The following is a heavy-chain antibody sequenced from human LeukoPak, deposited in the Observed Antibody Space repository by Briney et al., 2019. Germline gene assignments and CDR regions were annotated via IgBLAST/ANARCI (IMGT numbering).Heavy chain of an antibody. CDR1: GFAFSRYA. Sequence: PGGSLRLSCVVSGFAFSRYAMNWVRQAPGKGLEWVSGISGSGGGTYYADSVKGRFTISRDNSKNTLYLQMNSLRAEDTAVYYCAKTLYYTSSSGSDYWGQGTLVTVSS. CDR2: ISGSGGGT. D-gene: IGHD6-6*01. CDR3: AKTLYYTSSSGSDY. J-gene: IGHJ4*02. V-gene: IGHV3-23*01.